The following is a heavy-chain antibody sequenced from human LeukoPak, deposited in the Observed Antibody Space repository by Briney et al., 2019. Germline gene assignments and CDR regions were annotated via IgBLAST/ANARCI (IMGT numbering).Heavy chain of an antibody. CDR2: IYTSGST. J-gene: IGHJ5*02. D-gene: IGHD6-13*01. CDR1: GGSFSGYH. CDR3: ARVRGSSWYKENNWFDP. V-gene: IGHV4-59*10. Sequence: SETLSLTCAVYGGSFSGYHWSWIRQPAGKGLEWIGRIYTSGSTDYNPSLKSRVTMSVDTSKNQFSLKLSSVTAADTAVYYCARVRGSSWYKENNWFDPWGQGTLVTVSS.